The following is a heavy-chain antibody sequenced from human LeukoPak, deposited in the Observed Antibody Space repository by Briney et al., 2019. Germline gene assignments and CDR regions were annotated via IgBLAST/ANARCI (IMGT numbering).Heavy chain of an antibody. Sequence: GGSLRLSCAASGFTFSSYGMSWVRQAPGKGLEWVSAISGSGGSTYYADSVKGRFTISRDNSKNTLYLQMNSLRAEDTAVYYCARDNSVRNEAWWFNPWGQGTLVTVSS. D-gene: IGHD3-10*01. V-gene: IGHV3-23*01. CDR3: ARDNSVRNEAWWFNP. J-gene: IGHJ5*02. CDR2: ISGSGGST. CDR1: GFTFSSYG.